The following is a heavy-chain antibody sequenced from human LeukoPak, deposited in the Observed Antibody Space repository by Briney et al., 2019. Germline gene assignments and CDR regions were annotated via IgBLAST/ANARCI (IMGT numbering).Heavy chain of an antibody. D-gene: IGHD2-2*01. V-gene: IGHV3-23*01. CDR3: ARGVVPAAPTFDY. J-gene: IGHJ4*02. CDR2: ISGSGGST. CDR1: GFTFSDYY. Sequence: GGSLRLSCAASGFTFSDYYMSWIRQAPGKGLEWVSAISGSGGSTYYADSVKGRFTISRDNSKNSLYLQMNSLRAEDTAVYYCARGVVPAAPTFDYWGQGTLVTVSS.